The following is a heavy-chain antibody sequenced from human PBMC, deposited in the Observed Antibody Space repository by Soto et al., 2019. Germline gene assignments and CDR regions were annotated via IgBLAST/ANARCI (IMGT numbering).Heavy chain of an antibody. CDR2: IYPGDSDT. J-gene: IGHJ3*01. Sequence: PGESLKISCKGSGYSFTSYWIGWVRQMPGKGLEWMGIIYPGDSDTRYSPSFQGQVTISADKSISTAYLQWSSLKASDTAMYYCARLRNAAVADNDAFDFWGQGTMVTVSS. CDR3: ARLRNAAVADNDAFDF. D-gene: IGHD6-19*01. CDR1: GYSFTSYW. V-gene: IGHV5-51*01.